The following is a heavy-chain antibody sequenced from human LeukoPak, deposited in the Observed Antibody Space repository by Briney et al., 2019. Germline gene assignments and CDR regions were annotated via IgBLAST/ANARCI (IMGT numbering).Heavy chain of an antibody. CDR1: GFTFSNCW. D-gene: IGHD6-19*01. CDR3: ARLLGSSSYYDS. Sequence: GGSLRLSCVASGFTFSNCWTTWVRQAPGKGLEWVADIDQSGGAMNYVDSVKGRFTISRDNAKNSLYLQMNSLRAEDAAVYYCARLLGSSSYYDSWGQGALVTVSS. CDR2: IDQSGGAM. J-gene: IGHJ4*02. V-gene: IGHV3-7*05.